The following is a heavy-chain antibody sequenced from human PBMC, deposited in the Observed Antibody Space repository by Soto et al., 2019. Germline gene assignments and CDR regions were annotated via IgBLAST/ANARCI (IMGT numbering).Heavy chain of an antibody. J-gene: IGHJ6*02. D-gene: IGHD6-13*01. CDR2: INHSGST. Sequence: QVQLQQWGAGLLKPSETLSLTCAVYGGSFSGYYWSWIRQPPGKGLEWIGEINHSGSTNYKPSLKSRVTISVDTSKNQFSLKLSSVTAADTAVYYCARQPRIAATYYYGMDVWGQGTTVTVSS. CDR1: GGSFSGYY. V-gene: IGHV4-34*01. CDR3: ARQPRIAATYYYGMDV.